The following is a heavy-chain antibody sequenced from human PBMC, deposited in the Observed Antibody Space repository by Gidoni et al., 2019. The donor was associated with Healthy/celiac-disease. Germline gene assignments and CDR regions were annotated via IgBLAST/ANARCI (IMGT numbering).Heavy chain of an antibody. D-gene: IGHD6-19*01. CDR3: ARRSPPYSSGWSHYYYYYMDV. V-gene: IGHV1-69*01. Sequence: QVQLVQSGAEVKKPGSSVKVSCKASGGTFSSYALSWVRQAPGQGLEWMGGIIPIFGTANYAQKFQGRVTITADESTSTAYMELSSLRSEDTAVYYCARRSPPYSSGWSHYYYYYMDVWGKGTTVTVSS. J-gene: IGHJ6*03. CDR2: IIPIFGTA. CDR1: GGTFSSYA.